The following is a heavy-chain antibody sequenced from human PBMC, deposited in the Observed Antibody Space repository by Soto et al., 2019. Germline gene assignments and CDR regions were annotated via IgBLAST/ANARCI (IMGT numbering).Heavy chain of an antibody. V-gene: IGHV1-69*06. CDR3: ARTGTITLYYYSYGMDV. D-gene: IGHD1-7*01. Sequence: SVKVSCKASGGTFSSYAISWVRQAPGQGLEWMGGIIPIFGTANYAQKFQGRVTITADKSTSTAYMELSSLRSEDTAVYYCARTGTITLYYYSYGMDVWGQGTTVTVSS. J-gene: IGHJ6*02. CDR1: GGTFSSYA. CDR2: IIPIFGTA.